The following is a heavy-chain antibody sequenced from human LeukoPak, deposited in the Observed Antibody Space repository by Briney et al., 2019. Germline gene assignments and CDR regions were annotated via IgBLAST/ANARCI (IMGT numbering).Heavy chain of an antibody. J-gene: IGHJ4*02. V-gene: IGHV4-59*01. CDR1: GGSISSYC. D-gene: IGHD2-21*02. CDR3: ARGTVAVTAGFDY. CDR2: IYYSGST. Sequence: SETLSLTCTVSGGSISSYCWSWIRQPPGKGLEWIGYIYYSGSTNYNPSLKSRVTISVDTSKNQFSLKLSSVTAADTAVYYCARGTVAVTAGFDYWGQGTLVTVSS.